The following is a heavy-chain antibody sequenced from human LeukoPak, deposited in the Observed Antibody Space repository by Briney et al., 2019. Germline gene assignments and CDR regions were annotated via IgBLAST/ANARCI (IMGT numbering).Heavy chain of an antibody. J-gene: IGHJ5*02. V-gene: IGHV1-46*01. CDR3: ARDMLAVPSNWFDP. Sequence: ASVKVSCKASGFTFTSYYIHWVRQAPGQGLEWMGVINPSGGGTSYAQKFQGRVTMTRDTSTSTVYMDLRSLRSEDTAVYFCARDMLAVPSNWFDPWGQGTLVTVSS. CDR1: GFTFTSYY. D-gene: IGHD2-8*01. CDR2: INPSGGGT.